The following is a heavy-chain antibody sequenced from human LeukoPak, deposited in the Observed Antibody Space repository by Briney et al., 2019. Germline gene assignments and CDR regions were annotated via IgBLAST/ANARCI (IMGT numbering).Heavy chain of an antibody. CDR1: GASVSRSDYF. Sequence: SETLSLTCTVSGASVSRSDYFWGWIRQPPGKGLEWIGSIYYSGSTYYSPSLKGRVTISVDTSKNQFSLKLNSVTAADTAVYYCARSSEYGDPFNYWGQGTLVTVSS. CDR3: ARSSEYGDPFNY. J-gene: IGHJ4*02. D-gene: IGHD4-17*01. CDR2: IYYSGST. V-gene: IGHV4-39*01.